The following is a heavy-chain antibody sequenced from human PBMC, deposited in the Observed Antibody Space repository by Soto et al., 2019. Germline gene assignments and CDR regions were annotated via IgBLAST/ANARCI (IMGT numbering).Heavy chain of an antibody. D-gene: IGHD6-13*01. CDR2: INPSGGST. CDR1: GYTFTSYY. Sequence: QVQLVQSGAEGKKPGASVKVSCKASGYTFTSYYMHWVRQAPGQGLEWMGIINPSGGSTSYAQKFQGRVTMTRDTSTSTVYRELSSLRSEDTAVYSCAREAGPQPLVPGGYYYGMDVWGQGTTVTFS. V-gene: IGHV1-46*01. J-gene: IGHJ6*02. CDR3: AREAGPQPLVPGGYYYGMDV.